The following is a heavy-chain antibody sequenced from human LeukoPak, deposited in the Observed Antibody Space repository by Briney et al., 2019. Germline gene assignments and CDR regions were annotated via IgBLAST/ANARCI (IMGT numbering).Heavy chain of an antibody. CDR2: IGTAGDT. V-gene: IGHV3-13*01. Sequence: GGSLRLSCAASGFIVSVFDMHWVRQVPGKGLEWVSGIGTAGDTHYPDSVKGRFRISRDNAKNSFYLQMNSLRVGDTGVYYCARAGTRFSHAYDIWGQGTTVTVSS. CDR1: GFIVSVFD. J-gene: IGHJ3*02. D-gene: IGHD3-10*01. CDR3: ARAGTRFSHAYDI.